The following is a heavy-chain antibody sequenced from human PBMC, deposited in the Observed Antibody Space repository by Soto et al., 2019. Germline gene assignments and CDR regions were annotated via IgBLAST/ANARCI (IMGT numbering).Heavy chain of an antibody. CDR1: GGLFSSYP. J-gene: IGHJ4*02. CDR2: IIPVFQTA. CDR3: ARNVSGDTLFNDF. V-gene: IGHV1-69*01. D-gene: IGHD2-15*01. Sequence: QEQLVQSGAEVKKPGSSVKVSCKASGGLFSSYPISWVRQVPGQGLEWMGGIIPVFQTAYYTQRFQGRVTITTDESTHTAYMEMSRMRRDDRTNYFCARNVSGDTLFNDFWGQEALVTFS.